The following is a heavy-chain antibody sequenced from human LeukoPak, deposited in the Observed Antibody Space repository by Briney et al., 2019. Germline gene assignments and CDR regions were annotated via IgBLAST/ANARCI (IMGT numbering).Heavy chain of an antibody. CDR1: GYRFTDWW. J-gene: IGHJ4*02. CDR3: ARLSSYSGSPIDY. V-gene: IGHV5-51*01. CDR2: ISPADSET. Sequence: GESLKISCKASGYRFTDWWIAWVRQVPGEGLECMGIISPADSETRYSPSFQGQVTISVDKSDTTAYLQWSGLKASDTALYYCARLSSYSGSPIDYWGQGTLVTVSS. D-gene: IGHD1-26*01.